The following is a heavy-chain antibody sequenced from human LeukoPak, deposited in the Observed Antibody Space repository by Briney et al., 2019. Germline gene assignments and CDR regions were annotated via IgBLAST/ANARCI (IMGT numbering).Heavy chain of an antibody. J-gene: IGHJ5*02. V-gene: IGHV4-39*01. Sequence: PSETLSLTCTVSGGSISSSSYYWGWIRQPPGKGLEWIGSIYYSGSTYYNPSLKSRVTISVDTSKNQFSLKLSSVTAADTAVYYSARHRTALPPSVPYWFDPWGQGTLVTASS. D-gene: IGHD6-6*01. CDR2: IYYSGST. CDR1: GGSISSSSYY. CDR3: ARHRTALPPSVPYWFDP.